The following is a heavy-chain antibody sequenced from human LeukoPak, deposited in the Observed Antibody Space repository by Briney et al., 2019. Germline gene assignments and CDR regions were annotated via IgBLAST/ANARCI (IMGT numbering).Heavy chain of an antibody. Sequence: GSLRLSCAASGFTFSSYAMSWVRQPPGKGLEWIGEINHSGSTNYNPSLKSRVTISVDTSKNQFSLKLSSVTAADTAVYYCARVSAALDAFDIWGQGTMVTVSS. CDR3: ARVSAALDAFDI. D-gene: IGHD6-6*01. CDR2: INHSGST. J-gene: IGHJ3*02. V-gene: IGHV4-34*01. CDR1: GFTFSSYA.